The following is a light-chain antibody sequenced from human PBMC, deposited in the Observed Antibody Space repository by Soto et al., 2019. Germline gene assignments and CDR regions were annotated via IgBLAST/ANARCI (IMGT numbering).Light chain of an antibody. CDR1: QSISSN. Sequence: EIVMTQSPAILSVSPGERATLSYRASQSISSNLAWYHQKPGQGPRLLIYGASTRATGIPARFSGSGSGTEFTLTITSLQSEDFAVYYCQQYNEWPLTFGQGTKVEIK. CDR2: GAS. V-gene: IGKV3-15*01. J-gene: IGKJ1*01. CDR3: QQYNEWPLT.